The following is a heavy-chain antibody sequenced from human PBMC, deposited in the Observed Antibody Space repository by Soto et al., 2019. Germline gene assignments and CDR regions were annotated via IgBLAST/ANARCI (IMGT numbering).Heavy chain of an antibody. D-gene: IGHD6-13*01. CDR3: AREWQQGYFDY. J-gene: IGHJ4*02. CDR2: ISSSSSTI. CDR1: GFTFSSYS. Sequence: GGSLRLSCAASGFTFSSYSMNWVRQAPGKGLEWVSYISSSSSTIYYADSVKGRFTISRDNAKNSLYLQMNSLRAEDTAVYYCAREWQQGYFDYWGQGTLVTVSS. V-gene: IGHV3-48*01.